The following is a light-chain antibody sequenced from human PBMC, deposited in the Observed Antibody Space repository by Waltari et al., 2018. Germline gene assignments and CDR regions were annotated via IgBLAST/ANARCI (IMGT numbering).Light chain of an antibody. Sequence: QPALTQPRPVSGSPGQSVTTSCTGTRRDVGGYHYVPWYQQHPGKAPKLMIYDVSKRPSGVPDRFSGSKSGNTASLTISGLQAEDEADYYCCSYAGSYTYVFGGGTKLTVL. CDR2: DVS. CDR3: CSYAGSYTYV. CDR1: RRDVGGYHY. J-gene: IGLJ3*02. V-gene: IGLV2-11*01.